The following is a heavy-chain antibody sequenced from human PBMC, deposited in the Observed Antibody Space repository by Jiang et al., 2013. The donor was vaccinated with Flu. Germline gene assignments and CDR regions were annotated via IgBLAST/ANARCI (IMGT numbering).Heavy chain of an antibody. CDR3: AKGRYGDYDPYFDY. CDR2: ISWNSGSI. J-gene: IGHJ4*02. CDR1: GFTFDDYA. D-gene: IGHD4-17*01. V-gene: IGHV3-9*01. Sequence: GLVQPGRSLRLSCAASGFTFDDYAMHWVRQAPGKGLEWVSGISWNSGSIGYADSVKGRFTISRDNAKNSLYLQMNSLRAEDTALYYCAKGRYGDYDPYFDYWGQGTLVTVSS.